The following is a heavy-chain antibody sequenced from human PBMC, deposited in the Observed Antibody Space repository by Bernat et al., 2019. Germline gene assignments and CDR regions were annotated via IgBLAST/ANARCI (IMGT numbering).Heavy chain of an antibody. Sequence: EVQLVESGGGLVQPGGSLRLSCAASGFTFSSYWMSWVRQAPGKGLEWVANIKQDGSEKYYVDSVKGRFTISRDNAKNSLYLQMNSLRAEDTAVYYCAREGDYYDYIWGSYRPHWYFDLWGRGTLVTVSS. D-gene: IGHD3-16*02. J-gene: IGHJ2*01. CDR1: GFTFSSYW. V-gene: IGHV3-7*04. CDR3: AREGDYYDYIWGSYRPHWYFDL. CDR2: IKQDGSEK.